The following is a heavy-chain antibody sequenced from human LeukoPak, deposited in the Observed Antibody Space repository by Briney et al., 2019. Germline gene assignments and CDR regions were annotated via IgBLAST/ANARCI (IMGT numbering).Heavy chain of an antibody. D-gene: IGHD5-24*01. CDR2: IYYSGST. CDR3: ATHGMATKAPYFDY. V-gene: IGHV4-59*08. Sequence: SETLSPTCTVSGGSISSYYWSWIRQPPGKGLEWIGYIYYSGSTNYNPSLKSRVTISVDTSKNQFSLKLSSVTAADTAVYYCATHGMATKAPYFDYWGQGTLVTVSS. J-gene: IGHJ4*02. CDR1: GGSISSYY.